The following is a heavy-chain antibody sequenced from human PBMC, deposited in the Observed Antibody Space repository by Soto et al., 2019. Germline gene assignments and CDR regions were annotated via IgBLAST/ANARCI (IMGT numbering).Heavy chain of an antibody. Sequence: ASVKVSCKASGYTFTSYYLHWVRQAPGQGLEWMGWINPNSGATHYARKFRGRVTMTRDTSVTTTSMEMSGLTSDDTAVYYCETFYYHTTTFEEYFDYWGQGTQVTVSS. D-gene: IGHD3-22*01. CDR1: GYTFTSYY. CDR2: INPNSGAT. CDR3: ETFYYHTTTFEEYFDY. V-gene: IGHV1-2*02. J-gene: IGHJ4*02.